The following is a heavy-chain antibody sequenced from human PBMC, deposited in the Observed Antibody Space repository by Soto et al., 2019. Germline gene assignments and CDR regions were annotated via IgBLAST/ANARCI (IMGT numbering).Heavy chain of an antibody. CDR2: IYPGGSDV. D-gene: IGHD6-13*01. Sequence: EVQLVQSGAEVKKPGESLKISCKGSGYSFTNHWIGWVRQMPGKCLEWMGPIYPGGSDVIYSPSFQGQVPITADKSISTAYLQRSSLKASDSTIEYCARQFHLGIGAHSSFPFDIWGQGTMVTVSS. V-gene: IGHV5-51*01. CDR1: GYSFTNHW. CDR3: ARQFHLGIGAHSSFPFDI. J-gene: IGHJ3*02.